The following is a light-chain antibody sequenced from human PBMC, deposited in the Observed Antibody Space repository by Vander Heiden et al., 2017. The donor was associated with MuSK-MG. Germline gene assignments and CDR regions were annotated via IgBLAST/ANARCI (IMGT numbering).Light chain of an antibody. CDR1: QSLLHSNGYNY. J-gene: IGKJ2*02. V-gene: IGKV2-28*01. CDR2: LGS. CDR3: RQALQTPRT. Sequence: DIVMSHSPLSLPVTPGEPASISGRSSQSLLHSNGYNYLDWYLQKPGQSPQLLIYLGSNRASGVPDRFSGSGSGTDFTLKISRVEAEDVGVYYCRQALQTPRTFGQGTKLEIK.